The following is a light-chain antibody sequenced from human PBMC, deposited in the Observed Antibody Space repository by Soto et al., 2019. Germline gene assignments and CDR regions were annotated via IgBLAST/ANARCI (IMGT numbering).Light chain of an antibody. CDR3: DSHTSGSSYA. CDR1: SSDVGGYNY. Sequence: QSALTQPASVSGSPGQSITISCTGTSSDVGGYNYVSWYQQHPGKAPKLMIYDVSYRPSGVSDRFSGSKSGNTASLTISGLQSEDEADYYCDSHTSGSSYAFGTGTKVTVL. J-gene: IGLJ1*01. V-gene: IGLV2-14*01. CDR2: DVS.